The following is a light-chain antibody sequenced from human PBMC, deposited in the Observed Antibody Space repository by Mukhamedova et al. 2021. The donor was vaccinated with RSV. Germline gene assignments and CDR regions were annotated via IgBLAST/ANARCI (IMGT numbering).Light chain of an antibody. V-gene: IGLV1-47*01. J-gene: IGLJ3*02. CDR2: SNT. Sequence: GGNSNIGRNYVYWYQQFPGTAPKLLIHSNTERSSGVPVRFSASKSGTSASLAISGLRPEDEADYYCSTWDDSLSGRLFGGGTKLTV. CDR3: STWDDSLSGRL. CDR1: NSNIGRNY.